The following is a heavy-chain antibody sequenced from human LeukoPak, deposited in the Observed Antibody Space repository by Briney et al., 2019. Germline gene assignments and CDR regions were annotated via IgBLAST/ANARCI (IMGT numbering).Heavy chain of an antibody. CDR3: AREVTKMSDRYFDY. CDR2: IYYSGST. V-gene: IGHV4-31*03. J-gene: IGHJ4*02. CDR1: GGSIGSGGYY. D-gene: IGHD4-23*01. Sequence: KASETLSLTCTVSGGSIGSGGYYWSWIRQHPGKGLEWIGYIYYSGSTYYNPSLKSRVTISVDTSKNQFSLKLSSVTAADTAVYYCAREVTKMSDRYFDYWGQGTLVTVSS.